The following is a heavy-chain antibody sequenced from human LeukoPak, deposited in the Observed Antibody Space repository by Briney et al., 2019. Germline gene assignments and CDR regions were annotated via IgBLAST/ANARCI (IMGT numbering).Heavy chain of an antibody. D-gene: IGHD3-16*02. CDR1: GLTFSSYA. CDR3: ANEKYDYVWGSYRYFDY. J-gene: IGHJ4*02. Sequence: GGSLRLSCAASGLTFSSYAMSWVRQAPGKGLEWVSAISGSGGSTYYADSVKGRFTISRDNSKNTLYLQMNSLRAEDTAVYYCANEKYDYVWGSYRYFDYWGQGTLVTVSS. CDR2: ISGSGGST. V-gene: IGHV3-23*01.